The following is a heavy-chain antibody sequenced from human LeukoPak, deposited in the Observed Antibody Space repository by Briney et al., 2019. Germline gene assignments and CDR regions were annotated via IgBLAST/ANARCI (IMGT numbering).Heavy chain of an antibody. J-gene: IGHJ4*02. D-gene: IGHD6-19*01. CDR1: GDSISSYD. Sequence: PSETLSLTCTVSGDSISSYDWSWIRQPAGKGLEWIGRIYTSGSTNYNPSLRSRVTMSVDTSKIQFSLNLRSVTAADTAVYYCARGISGWYGQFDSWGQGILVTVSS. CDR2: IYTSGST. V-gene: IGHV4-4*07. CDR3: ARGISGWYGQFDS.